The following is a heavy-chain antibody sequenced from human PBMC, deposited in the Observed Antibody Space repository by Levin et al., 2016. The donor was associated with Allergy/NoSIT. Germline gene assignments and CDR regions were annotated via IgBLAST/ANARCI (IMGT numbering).Heavy chain of an antibody. CDR3: AKEIAVAGTTDY. J-gene: IGHJ4*02. CDR2: IYSGGST. CDR1: GFTVSSNY. D-gene: IGHD6-19*01. V-gene: IGHV3-53*01. Sequence: GGSLRLSCAASGFTVSSNYMSWVRQAPGKGLEWVSVIYSGGSTYYADSVKGRFTISRDNSKNTLYLQMNSLRAEDTAVYYCAKEIAVAGTTDYWGQGTLVTVSS.